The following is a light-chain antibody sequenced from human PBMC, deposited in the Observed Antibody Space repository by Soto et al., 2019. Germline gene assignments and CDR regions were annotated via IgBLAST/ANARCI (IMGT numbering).Light chain of an antibody. V-gene: IGKV1-8*01. CDR3: QQYYSYLPT. J-gene: IGKJ1*01. Sequence: AIRMTQSPSSFSASTGDRVTITCRASQGISSYLAWYQQKPGKAPKLLIYAASTLQSGVPSRFSGSGSGTDFTLTIRCLQSEDFATYYCQQYYSYLPTFGQGTKVEIK. CDR1: QGISSY. CDR2: AAS.